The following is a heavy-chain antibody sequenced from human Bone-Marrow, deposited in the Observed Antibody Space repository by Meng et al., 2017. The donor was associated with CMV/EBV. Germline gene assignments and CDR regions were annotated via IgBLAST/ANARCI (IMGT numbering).Heavy chain of an antibody. J-gene: IGHJ6*02. CDR2: IYSLGTT. D-gene: IGHD3-16*01. CDR1: GFSVTDNY. V-gene: IGHV3-53*01. CDR3: ARGGDFNCMDV. Sequence: ESLKISCAASGFSVTDNYMTWVRQAPGKGLEWVSVIYSLGTTYYADSVKGRLTISRDTAKNTVLLQMNSLRAEDTAVYYCARGGDFNCMDVWGQGTTVTVSS.